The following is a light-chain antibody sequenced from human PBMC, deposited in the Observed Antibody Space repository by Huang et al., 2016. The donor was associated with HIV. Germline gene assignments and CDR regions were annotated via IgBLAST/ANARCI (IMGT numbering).Light chain of an antibody. V-gene: IGKV1-33*01. CDR1: QDISNY. Sequence: DIQMTQSPSSLSASVGDRVTINCQASQDISNYLNWYQQKPGKAPKLLIYDASNLETGVPSRFSGSGSGTDFTVTIRGLQPEDIATYFCQQYDNLPLTFGGGTKVEIK. CDR2: DAS. J-gene: IGKJ4*01. CDR3: QQYDNLPLT.